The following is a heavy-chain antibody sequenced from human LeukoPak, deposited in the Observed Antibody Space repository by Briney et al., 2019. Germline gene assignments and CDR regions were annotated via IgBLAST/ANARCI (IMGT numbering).Heavy chain of an antibody. D-gene: IGHD3-10*01. V-gene: IGHV3-30*02. Sequence: GGSLRLSCAASGFTFSSYGMHWVRQAPGKGLEWVAFIRYDGSNKYYADSVKGRFTISRDNSKNTLYLQMNSLRAEDTALYYCAKDGGRITMIRGIKSHYMDVWGKGTTVIISS. CDR2: IRYDGSNK. CDR1: GFTFSSYG. J-gene: IGHJ6*03. CDR3: AKDGGRITMIRGIKSHYMDV.